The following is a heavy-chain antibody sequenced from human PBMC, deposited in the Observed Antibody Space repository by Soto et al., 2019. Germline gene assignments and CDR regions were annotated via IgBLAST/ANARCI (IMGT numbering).Heavy chain of an antibody. V-gene: IGHV1-18*01. J-gene: IGHJ5*02. Sequence: ASVKVSCKASGYTFTSYGISWVRQAPGQGLEWMGWISAYNDNTNYAQKLQGRVTMTTDTSTSTAYMELRSLRSDDTAVYYCARAVSSSWYGWFDPWGQGTLVTVSS. CDR2: ISAYNDNT. D-gene: IGHD6-13*01. CDR1: GYTFTSYG. CDR3: ARAVSSSWYGWFDP.